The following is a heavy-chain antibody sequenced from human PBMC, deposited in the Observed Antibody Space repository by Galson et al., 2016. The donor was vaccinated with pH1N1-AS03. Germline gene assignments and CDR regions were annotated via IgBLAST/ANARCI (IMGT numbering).Heavy chain of an antibody. CDR3: AKDHSNFYGMDV. CDR1: GFSFSSYG. V-gene: IGHV3-30*02. J-gene: IGHJ6*02. D-gene: IGHD4-11*01. CDR2: IPYDGNNK. Sequence: SLRLSCAASGFSFSSYGMHWARQAPGKGLEWVAFIPYDGNNKYYSDSVKGRFTISRDNSKNMVYLQMNSLRAEDTAVYYCAKDHSNFYGMDVWGQGTTVTVSS.